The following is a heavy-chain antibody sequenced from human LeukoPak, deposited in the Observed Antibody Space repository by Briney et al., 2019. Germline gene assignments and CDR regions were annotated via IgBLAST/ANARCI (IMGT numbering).Heavy chain of an antibody. V-gene: IGHV4-34*01. CDR3: ARGLRYYDILTGYYTYYFDY. CDR2: INHSGST. CDR1: GGSFSGYY. D-gene: IGHD3-9*01. J-gene: IGHJ4*02. Sequence: PSETLSLTCAVYGGSFSGYYWSWIRQPPGKGLEWIGEINHSGSTNYNPSLKGRVTISVDTSKNQFSLKLSSVTAADTAVYYCARGLRYYDILTGYYTYYFDYWGQGTLVTVSS.